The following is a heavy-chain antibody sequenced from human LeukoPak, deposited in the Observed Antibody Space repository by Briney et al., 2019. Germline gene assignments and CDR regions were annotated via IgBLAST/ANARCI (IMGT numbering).Heavy chain of an antibody. CDR2: INHSGST. J-gene: IGHJ6*03. Sequence: SETLSLTCAVYGGSFSGYYWSWIRQPPGKGLEWIREINHSGSTNYNPSLKSRVTISVDTSKNQFSLKLSSVTAADTAVYYCARGYSMDVWGKGTTVTVSS. V-gene: IGHV4-34*01. D-gene: IGHD5-18*01. CDR1: GGSFSGYY. CDR3: ARGYSMDV.